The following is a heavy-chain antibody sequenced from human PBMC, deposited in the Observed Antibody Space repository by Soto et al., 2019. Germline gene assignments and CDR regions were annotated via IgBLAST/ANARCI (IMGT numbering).Heavy chain of an antibody. CDR3: ARSDLGYCISTSCYRDNWFDP. Sequence: QVQLVQSGAEVKKPGASVKVSCKASGYTFTSYDINWVRQATGQGLEWMGWMNPNSGNTGYAQKCRGRVTMTRTTSISTAYMELSRLRSEDTAVYYCARSDLGYCISTSCYRDNWFDPWGQGTLVTVSS. V-gene: IGHV1-8*01. CDR1: GYTFTSYD. CDR2: MNPNSGNT. D-gene: IGHD2-2*02. J-gene: IGHJ5*02.